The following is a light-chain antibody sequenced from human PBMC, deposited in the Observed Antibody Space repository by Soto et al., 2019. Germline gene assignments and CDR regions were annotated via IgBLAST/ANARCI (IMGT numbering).Light chain of an antibody. CDR2: DAS. V-gene: IGKV3D-20*01. CDR3: QQYGSSPIT. Sequence: IVLTQSPATMSVSPGERAGLSCGASESVSSNQLPWYQQTTGLAPRLLIYDASSRAYGSPERFSGSASGTGCSLTISSLEPEDSAVYYCQQYGSSPITFGQGTRLEIK. CDR1: ESVSSNQ. J-gene: IGKJ5*01.